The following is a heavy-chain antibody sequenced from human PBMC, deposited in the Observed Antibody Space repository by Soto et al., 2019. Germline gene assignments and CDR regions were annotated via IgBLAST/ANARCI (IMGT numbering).Heavy chain of an antibody. CDR3: GRGLGREDWFDP. V-gene: IGHV4-31*03. CDR1: GGSISSGGYY. Sequence: SETLSLTCTVSGGSISSGGYYWSWIRQHPGKGLEWIGYIYYSGSTYYNPSLKSRVTISVDTSKNQFSLRLSSVTAADTALYCCGRGLGREDWFDPWGQGTLVTVSS. D-gene: IGHD2-15*01. CDR2: IYYSGST. J-gene: IGHJ5*02.